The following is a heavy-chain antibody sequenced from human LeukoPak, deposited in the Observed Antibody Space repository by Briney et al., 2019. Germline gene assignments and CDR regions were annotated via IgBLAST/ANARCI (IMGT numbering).Heavy chain of an antibody. V-gene: IGHV1-8*01. CDR1: GYTFTSYD. J-gene: IGHJ6*02. D-gene: IGHD2-15*01. CDR3: ARGYCSGGSCYPRYYYYGMDV. CDR2: MNPNSGNT. Sequence: ASVKVSCKASGYTFTSYDINWVRQASGQGLEWMGWMNPNSGNTGYAQKFQGRVTMTRNTSISTAYMELSSLRSEDTAVYYCARGYCSGGSCYPRYYYYGMDVWGQGTTVTVSS.